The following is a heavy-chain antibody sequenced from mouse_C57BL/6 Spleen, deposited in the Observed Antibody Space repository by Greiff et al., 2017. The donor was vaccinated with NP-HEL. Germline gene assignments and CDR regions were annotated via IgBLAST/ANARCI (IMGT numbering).Heavy chain of an antibody. CDR1: GYTFTSYW. D-gene: IGHD2-3*01. Sequence: QVQLQQPGAELVKPGASVKLSCKASGYTFTSYWMHWVKQRPGQGLEWIGMIHPNSGSTNYNEKFKSKATLTVDKSSSTAYMQLSSLTSEDSAVYYCARDGGGYYVFDYWGQGTTLTVSS. CDR3: ARDGGGYYVFDY. CDR2: IHPNSGST. V-gene: IGHV1-64*01. J-gene: IGHJ2*01.